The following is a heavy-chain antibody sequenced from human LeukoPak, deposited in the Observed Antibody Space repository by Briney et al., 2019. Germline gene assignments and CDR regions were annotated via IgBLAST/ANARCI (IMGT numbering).Heavy chain of an antibody. CDR3: ARPYYYDSRIDP. Sequence: SQTLSLTCTVSGGSISSGDYYWSWIRQPPGKGLEWIAYMYYSGSTYYNPSLKSRVTMSADTSENQLSLKLSSVTAADTAVYCCARPYYYDSRIDPWGQGILVTVSS. V-gene: IGHV4-30-4*01. CDR1: GGSISSGDYY. CDR2: MYYSGST. J-gene: IGHJ5*02. D-gene: IGHD3-22*01.